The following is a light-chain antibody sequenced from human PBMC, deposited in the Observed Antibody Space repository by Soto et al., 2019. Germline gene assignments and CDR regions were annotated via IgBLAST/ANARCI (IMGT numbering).Light chain of an antibody. V-gene: IGKV1-39*01. CDR3: QQIFKTPLA. Sequence: DIQMTQSPSSLSASVGDRVTITCRASQSISSYVNWYQQKPGKAPRLLISAASTLQSGVPSRFSGGGSGTDFTLTISSLQPEDFATYYCQQIFKTPLAFGQGTRLEIE. J-gene: IGKJ5*01. CDR2: AAS. CDR1: QSISSY.